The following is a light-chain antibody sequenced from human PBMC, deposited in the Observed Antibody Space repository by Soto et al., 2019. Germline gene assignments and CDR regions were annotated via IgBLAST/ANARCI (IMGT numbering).Light chain of an antibody. V-gene: IGKV2-30*01. CDR3: MQGSPLPPT. Sequence: DVVMTQSPLSLPVTLGQPVSISCRSSQSLLYSDGYTYSNWFQKRRGQSPSRLIYKVSNRDSGVPDRCSGSGSGADFTLKISRVEADDVGVYYCMQGSPLPPTFGQGTKLEIK. CDR1: QSLLYSDGYTY. J-gene: IGKJ2*01. CDR2: KVS.